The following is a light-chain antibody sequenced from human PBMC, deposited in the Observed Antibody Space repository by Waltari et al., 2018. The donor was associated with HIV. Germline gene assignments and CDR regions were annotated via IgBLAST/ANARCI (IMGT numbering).Light chain of an antibody. J-gene: IGLJ2*01. CDR1: SVGSPP. CDR3: QAWEKNDVV. Sequence: SFELAQPPSVSVSPGETATLPCIVDSVGSPPVFWYFPMSGQDPMLVIYQDDQRPSGIAERVAASKYGRTATLTSRGTRAMDEGDYYRQAWEKNDVVFGGGTKRTVL. CDR2: QDD. V-gene: IGLV3-1*01.